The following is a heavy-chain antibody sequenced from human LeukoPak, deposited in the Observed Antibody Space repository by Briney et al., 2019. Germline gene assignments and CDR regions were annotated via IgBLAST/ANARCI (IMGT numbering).Heavy chain of an antibody. CDR1: GYTFTSYG. J-gene: IGHJ4*02. CDR2: ISSYNGNT. D-gene: IGHD6-19*01. CDR3: ARIARHYSSGWSPFDY. Sequence: ASVKVSFKSSGYTFTSYGISWVRQAPGQGREWMGLISSYNGNTNYAQKLQGRVTMTTDTSTRTAYMELRSLRSDDTAVYYCARIARHYSSGWSPFDYWGQGTLVTVSS. V-gene: IGHV1-18*01.